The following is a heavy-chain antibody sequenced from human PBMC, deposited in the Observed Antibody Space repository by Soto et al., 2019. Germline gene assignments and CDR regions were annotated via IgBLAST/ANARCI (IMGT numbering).Heavy chain of an antibody. J-gene: IGHJ3*02. CDR2: INPSGGYT. CDR1: GYTFTSYY. D-gene: IGHD2-21*01. Sequence: ASVKVSCKASGYTFTSYYMNWVRQAPGQGLEWLGIINPSGGYTTYAQRFLGRVTMTSDTSTSTVHMELGSLTSEDTAVYFCARGHEFGGNSDAFDIWGQGTMVTVPS. V-gene: IGHV1-46*01. CDR3: ARGHEFGGNSDAFDI.